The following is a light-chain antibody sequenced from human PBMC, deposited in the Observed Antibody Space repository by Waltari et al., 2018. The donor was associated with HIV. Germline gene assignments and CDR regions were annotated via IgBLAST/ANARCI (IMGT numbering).Light chain of an antibody. V-gene: IGLV2-11*01. J-gene: IGLJ3*02. CDR1: SSDVGGYHS. CDR3: CSYAGNYTLV. CDR2: DVS. Sequence: QSALTQPRSVSGSPGQSVTISCTGTSSDVGGYHSVSWYQQHPGKAPKFMIYDVSKRPSGVPDRFSDSKSGNTASLTISGLQAEDEADYYCCSYAGNYTLVFGGGTKLTVL.